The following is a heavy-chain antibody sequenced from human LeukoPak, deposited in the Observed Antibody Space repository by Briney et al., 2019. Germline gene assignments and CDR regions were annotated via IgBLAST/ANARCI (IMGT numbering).Heavy chain of an antibody. CDR3: ARGCMTPYYFDY. V-gene: IGHV4-34*01. Sequence: SETLSLTCAVYGGSFSVYYWSWIRQPPGKGLEWIGEINHSGSTNYNPSLKSRVTISVDTSKNQFSLKLSSVTAADTAVYYCARGCMTPYYFDYWGQGTLVTVSS. CDR2: INHSGST. J-gene: IGHJ4*02. D-gene: IGHD2-15*01. CDR1: GGSFSVYY.